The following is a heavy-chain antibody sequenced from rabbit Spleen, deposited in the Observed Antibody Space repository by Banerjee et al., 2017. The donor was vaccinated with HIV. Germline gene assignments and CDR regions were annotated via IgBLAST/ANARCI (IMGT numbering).Heavy chain of an antibody. Sequence: QEQLVESGGGLVQPGGSLKLPCKASEFDFSSYGMSWVRQAPGKGLEWIGYIDPVFGITYYANWVNGRFSISRENAQNTVFLQMTSLTAADTATYFCARDGAGGSYFALWGQGTLVTVS. CDR3: ARDGAGGSYFAL. CDR1: EFDFSSYG. V-gene: IGHV1S47*01. D-gene: IGHD8-1*01. J-gene: IGHJ4*01. CDR2: IDPVFGIT.